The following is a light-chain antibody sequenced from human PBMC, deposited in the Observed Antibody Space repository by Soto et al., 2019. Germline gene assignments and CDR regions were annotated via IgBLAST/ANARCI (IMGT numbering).Light chain of an antibody. V-gene: IGKV3-15*01. CDR3: QQCGDWPPLYT. J-gene: IGKJ2*01. CDR2: EAS. Sequence: EVVMTQSPATLSVSLGERASLSCRASQSVGTNLAWYQQKPGQAPRLLMYEASTRATGIPARFSGSGSGTEFTLTISSLQSDDSAVYYCQQCGDWPPLYTFGQGTKLEIK. CDR1: QSVGTN.